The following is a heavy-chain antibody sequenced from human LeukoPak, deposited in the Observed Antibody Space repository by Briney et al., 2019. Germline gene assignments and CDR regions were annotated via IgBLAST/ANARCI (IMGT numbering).Heavy chain of an antibody. D-gene: IGHD6-6*01. Sequence: SETLSLTCTVSGGSVSSYYWNWIRQPPGKGLEWIGCIYYSGSTNYNPSLKSRVTISVDTSKNQFSLKLSSVTAADTAVYYCARHTREVSGAARPFDYWGHGTLVTVSS. CDR3: ARHTREVSGAARPFDY. CDR2: IYYSGST. CDR1: GGSVSSYY. J-gene: IGHJ4*01. V-gene: IGHV4-59*08.